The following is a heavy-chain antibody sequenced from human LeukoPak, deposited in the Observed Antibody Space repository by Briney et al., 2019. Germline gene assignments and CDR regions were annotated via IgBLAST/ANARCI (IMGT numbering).Heavy chain of an antibody. Sequence: GASVKVSCKTSGYTCTSYYIHWVRQAPGQGLDYMGWINPDNGGTNYAQNFQGRVIMTRDTSISTAYMQLSRLTSDDTAVYYCARSPSGELDYWGRGTLVSVSS. CDR3: ARSPSGELDY. D-gene: IGHD1-26*01. CDR2: INPDNGGT. J-gene: IGHJ4*02. CDR1: GYTCTSYY. V-gene: IGHV1-2*02.